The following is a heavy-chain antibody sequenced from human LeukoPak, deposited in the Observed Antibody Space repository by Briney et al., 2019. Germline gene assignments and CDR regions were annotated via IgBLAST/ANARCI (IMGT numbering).Heavy chain of an antibody. CDR3: TTVPYDR. D-gene: IGHD3-22*01. V-gene: IGHV3-15*01. J-gene: IGHJ4*02. CDR1: GFTFSNAW. CDR2: ILSKSEGGTA. Sequence: GGSLRLSCAASGFTFSNAWMSWVRQAPGKGLEWVGRILSKSEGGTADYSSPVKGRFTISRDDSKNTLYLQMDSLKTEDTAIYYCTTVPYDRWGQGTLVTVSS.